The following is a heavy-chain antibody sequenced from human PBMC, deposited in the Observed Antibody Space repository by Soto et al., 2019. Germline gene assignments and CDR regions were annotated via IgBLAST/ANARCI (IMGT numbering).Heavy chain of an antibody. Sequence: PGGSLRLSCAASGFTFSSYGMHWVRQAPGKGLEWVAVIWYDGSNKYYADSVKGRFTISRDNSKNTLYLQMNSLRAEDTAVYYCAMSPPYCSSTSCYEDNWFDPWGQGTLVTV. V-gene: IGHV3-33*01. CDR3: AMSPPYCSSTSCYEDNWFDP. CDR2: IWYDGSNK. J-gene: IGHJ5*02. CDR1: GFTFSSYG. D-gene: IGHD2-2*01.